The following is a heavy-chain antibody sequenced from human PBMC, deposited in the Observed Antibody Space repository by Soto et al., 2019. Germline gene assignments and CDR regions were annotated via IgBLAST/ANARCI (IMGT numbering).Heavy chain of an antibody. CDR3: AKVPYYDILTGYPGEYYYYGMDV. D-gene: IGHD3-9*01. Sequence: PGGSLRLSCAASGFTFSSYAMSWVRQAPGKGLEWVAIISYDGSNKYYADSVKGRFTISRDNSKNTLYLQMNSLRAEDTAVYYCAKVPYYDILTGYPGEYYYYGMDVWGQGTTVTVSS. CDR1: GFTFSSYA. V-gene: IGHV3-30*04. CDR2: ISYDGSNK. J-gene: IGHJ6*02.